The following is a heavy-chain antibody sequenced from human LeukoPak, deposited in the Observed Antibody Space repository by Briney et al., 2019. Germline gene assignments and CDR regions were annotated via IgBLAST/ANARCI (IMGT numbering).Heavy chain of an antibody. D-gene: IGHD6-6*01. CDR1: EFGFSFYW. J-gene: IGHJ4*02. CDR3: ARVGGYSSSSPVDY. CDR2: INQDGREK. V-gene: IGHV3-7*01. Sequence: PGGSLRLSCAASEFGFSFYWMTWVRQAPGKGLEWVANINQDGREKYYVDSVKGRFTISRDNAKNSMYLQMNSLGAADTAVYYCARVGGYSSSSPVDYWGQGILVTVSS.